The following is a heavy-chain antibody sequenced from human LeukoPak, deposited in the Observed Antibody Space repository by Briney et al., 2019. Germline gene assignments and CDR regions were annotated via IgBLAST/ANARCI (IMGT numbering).Heavy chain of an antibody. J-gene: IGHJ4*02. CDR2: IKQDGSEK. CDR1: GFTFSSYW. CDR3: ASIGYSSSWADYFDY. D-gene: IGHD6-13*01. Sequence: GGSLRLSCAASGFTFSSYWMSWVRQAPGKGLEWVANIKQDGSEKYYVDSVKGRFTISRDNAKNSLYLQMNSLRAEDMAVYYCASIGYSSSWADYFDYWGQGTLVTVSS. V-gene: IGHV3-7*01.